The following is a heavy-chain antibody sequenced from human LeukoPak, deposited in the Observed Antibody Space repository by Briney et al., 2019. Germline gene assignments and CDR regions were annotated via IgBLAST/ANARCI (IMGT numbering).Heavy chain of an antibody. Sequence: ASLKVSCKASGYTFIDYYMHWVRQAPGQGLEWMGWINVNRGGTNYAQRFQDRVTMTRDTSITTAYMELNRLKSDDTAVYYCARRYCSSTSCYYFDYWGQGTLVTVSS. V-gene: IGHV1-2*02. CDR2: INVNRGGT. D-gene: IGHD2-2*01. J-gene: IGHJ4*02. CDR3: ARRYCSSTSCYYFDY. CDR1: GYTFIDYY.